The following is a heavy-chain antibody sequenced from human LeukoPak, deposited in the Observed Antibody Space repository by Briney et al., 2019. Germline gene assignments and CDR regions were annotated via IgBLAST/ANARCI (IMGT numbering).Heavy chain of an antibody. J-gene: IGHJ4*02. Sequence: SQTLSLTCTVSGGSISSGSYYWSWIWQPAGKGLEWIGRIYTSGSTNYNPSLKSRVTISVDTSKNQFSLKLSSVTAADTAVYYCAREGSVWFGEFKDYWGQGTLVTVSS. CDR1: GGSISSGSYY. V-gene: IGHV4-61*02. D-gene: IGHD3-10*01. CDR3: AREGSVWFGEFKDY. CDR2: IYTSGST.